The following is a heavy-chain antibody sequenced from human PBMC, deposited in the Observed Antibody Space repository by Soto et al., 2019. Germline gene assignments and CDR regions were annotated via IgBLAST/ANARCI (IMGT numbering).Heavy chain of an antibody. CDR2: TSAYNGNT. D-gene: IGHD2-2*01. CDR3: ARVNEGYCSSTSCYHSDY. Sequence: ASVKVSCKASGYTFTSYGISWVRQAPGQGLEWIGWTSAYNGNTNYAQKLQGRVTMTTDTSTSTAYMELRSLRSDDTAVYYCARVNEGYCSSTSCYHSDYWGQ. J-gene: IGHJ4*01. CDR1: GYTFTSYG. V-gene: IGHV1-18*01.